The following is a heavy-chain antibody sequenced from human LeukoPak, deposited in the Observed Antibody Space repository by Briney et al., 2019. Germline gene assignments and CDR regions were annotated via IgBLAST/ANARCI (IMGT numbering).Heavy chain of an antibody. CDR2: INSDGSST. D-gene: IGHD4-17*01. CDR3: ARDALYGDYAGNWFDP. CDR1: GFTFSSYW. J-gene: IGHJ5*02. V-gene: IGHV3-74*01. Sequence: GGSLRLSCAASGFTFSSYWKHWVRHAPGKGLVWVSRINSDGSSTSYADSVKGRFTISRDNAKNTLYLQMNSLRAEDTAVYYCARDALYGDYAGNWFDPWGQGTLVTVSS.